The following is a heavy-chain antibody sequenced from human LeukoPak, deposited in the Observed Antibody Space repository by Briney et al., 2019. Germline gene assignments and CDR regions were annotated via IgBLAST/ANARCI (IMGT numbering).Heavy chain of an antibody. V-gene: IGHV1-46*01. Sequence: ASVKVSCKASGYTFTSYYMHWVRQAPGHGLEWMGIINPSGGSTSYAQKFQGGVTMTTDTSTSTVYMELSSPRSEDTAVYDCARDRIAAAGTNDYWGQGTLVTVSS. CDR3: ARDRIAAAGTNDY. J-gene: IGHJ4*02. D-gene: IGHD6-13*01. CDR2: INPSGGST. CDR1: GYTFTSYY.